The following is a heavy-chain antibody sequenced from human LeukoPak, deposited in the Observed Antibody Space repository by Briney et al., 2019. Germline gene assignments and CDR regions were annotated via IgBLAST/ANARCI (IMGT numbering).Heavy chain of an antibody. CDR2: INSDGSST. CDR1: GFTFSSYW. CDR3: ARPYDSGGYYAFDI. J-gene: IGHJ3*02. Sequence: GGSLRLSCAASGFTFSSYWMHWVRQAPGKGLVWVSRINSDGSSTSYADSVKGRFTISRDNAKNTLYLQMNSLRAEDTAVYYCARPYDSGGYYAFDIWGQGTMVTVSS. V-gene: IGHV3-74*01. D-gene: IGHD3-22*01.